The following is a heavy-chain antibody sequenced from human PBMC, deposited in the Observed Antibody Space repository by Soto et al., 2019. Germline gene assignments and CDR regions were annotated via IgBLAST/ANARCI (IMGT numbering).Heavy chain of an antibody. CDR3: ARERTPVKVYDFWNGYYPNWFDT. Sequence: ASVKGSCKASGYTFTSYGISWVRQAPGQGLEWMGWISAYNGNTNYAQKLQGRVTMTTDTSTSTAYMELRSLRSDDTAVHYCARERTPVKVYDFWNGYYPNWFDTWGQGTLVTVSS. CDR2: ISAYNGNT. J-gene: IGHJ5*02. CDR1: GYTFTSYG. D-gene: IGHD3-3*01. V-gene: IGHV1-18*01.